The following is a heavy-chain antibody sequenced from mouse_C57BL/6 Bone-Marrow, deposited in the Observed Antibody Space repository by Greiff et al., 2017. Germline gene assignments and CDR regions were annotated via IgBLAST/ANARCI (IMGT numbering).Heavy chain of an antibody. D-gene: IGHD1-1*01. V-gene: IGHV1-26*01. CDR2: INPNNGGT. CDR3: ARPPITTVELRGDY. CDR1: GYTFTDYY. Sequence: EVQLQQSGPELVKPGASVKISCKASGYTFTDYYMNWVKQSHGKSLEWIGDINPNNGGTSYNQKFKGKATLTVDKSSSTAYMELRSLTSEDSAVYYCARPPITTVELRGDYWGQGTTLTVSS. J-gene: IGHJ2*01.